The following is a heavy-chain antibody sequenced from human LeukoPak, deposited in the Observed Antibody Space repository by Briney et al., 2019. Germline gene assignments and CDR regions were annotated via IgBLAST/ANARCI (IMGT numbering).Heavy chain of an antibody. V-gene: IGHV4-39*01. J-gene: IGHJ4*02. D-gene: IGHD3-9*01. Sequence: PSETLSLTCTVSGGSISSSSYYWGWIRQPPGKGLEWIGSIYYSGSTYYNPSLKSRVTISVDTSKNQFSLKLSSVTAADTAVYYCASLTYYDILTGYTTFDYWGQGTLVTVSS. CDR1: GGSISSSSYY. CDR2: IYYSGST. CDR3: ASLTYYDILTGYTTFDY.